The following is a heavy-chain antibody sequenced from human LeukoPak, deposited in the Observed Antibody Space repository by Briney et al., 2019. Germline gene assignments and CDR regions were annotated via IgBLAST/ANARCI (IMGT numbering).Heavy chain of an antibody. CDR2: INPNSGGT. V-gene: IGHV1-2*02. J-gene: IGHJ4*02. CDR1: GYTSTGYY. Sequence: ASVKVSCKASGYTSTGYYMHWVRQAPGQGLEWMGWINPNSGGTNYAQKFQGRVTMTRDTSISTAYMELSRLRSDDTAVYYCARSFRGSGYSYGSLFDYWGQGTLVTVSS. CDR3: ARSFRGSGYSYGSLFDY. D-gene: IGHD5-18*01.